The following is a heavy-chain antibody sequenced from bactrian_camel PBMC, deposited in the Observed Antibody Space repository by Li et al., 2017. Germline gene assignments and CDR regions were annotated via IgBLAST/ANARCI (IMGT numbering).Heavy chain of an antibody. Sequence: VQLVESGGGLVQPGESLKLSCAASGFTFSNYDMMWVRQAPGKGLEWVSSIDSGGSTTYYADSVKGRFTASRDNAQNTVYLQMNSLKPDDTAVYSCARVRGVVAVGFVDYWGQGTQV. V-gene: IGHV3S40*01. D-gene: IGHD6*01. J-gene: IGHJ4*01. CDR2: IDSGGSTT. CDR1: GFTFSNYD. CDR3: ARVRGVVAVGFVDY.